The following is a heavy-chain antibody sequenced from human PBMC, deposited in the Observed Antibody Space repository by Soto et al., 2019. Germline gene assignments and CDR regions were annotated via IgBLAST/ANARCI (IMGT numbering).Heavy chain of an antibody. CDR1: GFTFSSYA. CDR3: ARTDSTGYSWNYDY. V-gene: IGHV3-23*01. D-gene: IGHD3-22*01. J-gene: IGHJ4*02. Sequence: PGGSLRLSCAASGFTFSSYAMSWVRQAPGKGLEWVSAISGSGGSTYYADSVKGRFTISRDNSKNTLYLQMNSLRAEDTAVYYCARTDSTGYSWNYDYWGQGTLVTVSS. CDR2: ISGSGGST.